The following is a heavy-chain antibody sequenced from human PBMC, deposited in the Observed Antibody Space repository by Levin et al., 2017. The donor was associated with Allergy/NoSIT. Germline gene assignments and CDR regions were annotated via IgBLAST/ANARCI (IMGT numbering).Heavy chain of an antibody. CDR1: GFTFSSYA. Sequence: GGSLRLSCAASGFTFSSYAMSWVRQAPGKGLEWVSAISGSDDSTYYADSVKGRFTISRDTSKNTLYLQMNSLRAEDTAVYYCAKAPTHRSTNSYEDYWGQGTLVTVS. CDR2: ISGSDDST. CDR3: AKAPTHRSTNSYEDY. D-gene: IGHD2-2*01. J-gene: IGHJ4*02. V-gene: IGHV3-23*01.